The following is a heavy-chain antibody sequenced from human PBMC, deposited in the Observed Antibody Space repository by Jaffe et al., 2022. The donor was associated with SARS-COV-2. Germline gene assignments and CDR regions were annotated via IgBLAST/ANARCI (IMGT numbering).Heavy chain of an antibody. CDR1: GFTFSGSA. V-gene: IGHV3-73*01. J-gene: IGHJ4*02. CDR2: IRSKGNNYST. Sequence: EVQLEESGGDLVQPGGSLKLSCVASGFTFSGSAFHWVRQPYGRGLEWVGRIRSKGNNYSTQYAASVEGRFTISRSDSTSTVYLQMNNLSIEDTAIYYCARPNGCTGGSCYSEWGQGTLVTVSS. D-gene: IGHD2-15*01. CDR3: ARPNGCTGGSCYSE.